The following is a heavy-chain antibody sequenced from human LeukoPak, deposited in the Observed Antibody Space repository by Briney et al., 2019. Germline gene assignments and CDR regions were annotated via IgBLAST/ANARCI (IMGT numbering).Heavy chain of an antibody. CDR1: GGSFSGYY. Sequence: SETLSLTCAVYGGSFSGYYWSWIRQPAGKGLEWIGRIYTSGSTNYNPSLKSRVTISVDTSKNQFSLKLSSVTAADTAVYYCARDAAFWYYYYYMDVWGKGTTVTISS. CDR3: ARDAAFWYYYYYMDV. D-gene: IGHD3-3*01. V-gene: IGHV4-4*07. CDR2: IYTSGST. J-gene: IGHJ6*03.